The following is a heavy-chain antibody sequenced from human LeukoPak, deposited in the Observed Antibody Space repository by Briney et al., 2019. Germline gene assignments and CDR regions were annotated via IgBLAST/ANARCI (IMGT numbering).Heavy chain of an antibody. CDR3: ARHGGETIVALILHAFDI. Sequence: PPETLSLTCTVSGGSVRSYSWSWIRQPPGKGLEWIGSKSYSGSTYYNPSLKSRVTTSVDPSKNQISLKLTSVTAADTAVYFCARHGGETIVALILHAFDIWGQGTVVTVSS. V-gene: IGHV4-59*08. J-gene: IGHJ3*02. D-gene: IGHD5-12*01. CDR2: KSYSGST. CDR1: GGSVRSYS.